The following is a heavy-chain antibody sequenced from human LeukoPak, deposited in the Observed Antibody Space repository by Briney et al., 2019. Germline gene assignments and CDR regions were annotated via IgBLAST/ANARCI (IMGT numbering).Heavy chain of an antibody. CDR1: GGSFSGFY. J-gene: IGHJ5*02. D-gene: IGHD3-10*01. Sequence: PSETLSLTCAVYGGSFSGFYWTWIRQPPGKGLEWIGEIDHTGSTYSNPPLKSRVTIVVDWTKNQFSLKLTSVTAADTAVYYCARGLSSGSFYSYLDPWGQGTPVTVSS. V-gene: IGHV4-34*01. CDR3: ARGLSSGSFYSYLDP. CDR2: IDHTGST.